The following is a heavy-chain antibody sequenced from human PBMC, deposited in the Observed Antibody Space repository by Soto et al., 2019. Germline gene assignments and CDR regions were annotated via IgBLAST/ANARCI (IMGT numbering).Heavy chain of an antibody. CDR1: GFTFDDYA. Sequence: QTXGSLRLSCAASGFTFDDYAMHWVRQAPGKGLEWVSGISWNSGSIGYADSVKGRFTISRDNAKNSLYLQMNTLRPEDTALYYCAKDSTISAAGWFDHWGQGSLVTVSS. CDR3: AKDSTISAAGWFDH. V-gene: IGHV3-9*01. J-gene: IGHJ5*02. D-gene: IGHD6-13*01. CDR2: ISWNSGSI.